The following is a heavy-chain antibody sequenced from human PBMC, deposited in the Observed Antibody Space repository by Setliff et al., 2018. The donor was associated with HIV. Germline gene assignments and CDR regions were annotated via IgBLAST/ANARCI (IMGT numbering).Heavy chain of an antibody. CDR2: ISSSGFPI. Sequence: GGSLRLSCEASGFTFSTYGMNWVRRAPGKGLEWVAQISSSGFPIYYADSVRGRFTASRDNGKNSLFLQMNSLRAEDTAVYYCVRGTLDFWGQGNLVTVSS. V-gene: IGHV3-48*01. J-gene: IGHJ4*02. CDR3: VRGTLDF. CDR1: GFTFSTYG.